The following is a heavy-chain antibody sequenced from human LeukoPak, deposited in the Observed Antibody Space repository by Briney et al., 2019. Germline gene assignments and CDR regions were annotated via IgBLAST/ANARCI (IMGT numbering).Heavy chain of an antibody. J-gene: IGHJ4*02. Sequence: SETLSLTCTVSGGSISNYYWSWIRQPPGKGLEWIGYIYYSGSTNYNPSLKSRVTISVDTSKNQFSLKLSSVTAADTAVYYCARTRVYFDYWGQGTLVTVSS. CDR3: ARTRVYFDY. CDR2: IYYSGST. D-gene: IGHD3-10*01. V-gene: IGHV4-59*12. CDR1: GGSISNYY.